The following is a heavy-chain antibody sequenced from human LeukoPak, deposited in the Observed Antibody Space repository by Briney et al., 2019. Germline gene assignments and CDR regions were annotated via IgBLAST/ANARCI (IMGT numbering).Heavy chain of an antibody. CDR2: IHTSGST. V-gene: IGHV4-4*07. Sequence: KPSETLSLTCTVSGGSISSYYWSCIRQPAGKGLEWIGRIHTSGSTNYNPSLKSRVTMSVDTSKNQFSLKLSSVTAADTALYYCARDRYYYDSSGYLGKFDYWGQGTLVTVSS. D-gene: IGHD3-22*01. J-gene: IGHJ4*02. CDR1: GGSISSYY. CDR3: ARDRYYYDSSGYLGKFDY.